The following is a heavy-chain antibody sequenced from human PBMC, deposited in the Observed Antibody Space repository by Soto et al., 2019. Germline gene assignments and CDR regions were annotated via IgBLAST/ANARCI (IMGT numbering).Heavy chain of an antibody. D-gene: IGHD3-22*01. CDR2: IYPGDSDT. CDR1: GYSFTSYW. Sequence: XESLKISCKGSGYSFTSYWIGWVRQMPGKGLEWMGIIYPGDSDTRYSPSFQGQVTISADKSISTAYLQWSSLKASDTAMYYCARPGGSYDSSGYYYDSSGQGTLATVPS. CDR3: ARPGGSYDSSGYYYDS. V-gene: IGHV5-51*01. J-gene: IGHJ4*02.